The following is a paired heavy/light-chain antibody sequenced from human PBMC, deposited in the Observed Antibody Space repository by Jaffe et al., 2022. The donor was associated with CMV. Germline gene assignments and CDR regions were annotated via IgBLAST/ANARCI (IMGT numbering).Light chain of an antibody. CDR3: MQALQTPFT. CDR2: LGS. CDR1: QSLLHSNGNNY. V-gene: IGKV2-28*01. Sequence: DIVMTQSPLSLIVTPGEPASIPCRSSQSLLHSNGNNYLDWYFQKPGKSPQLLIYLGSIRASGVPDRFSGSGSGTDFTLKISRVEAEDVGVYYCMQALQTPFTFGPGTKVDI. J-gene: IGKJ3*01.
Heavy chain of an antibody. CDR3: GRASHGDYAHT. CDR2: ISGNSVYT. V-gene: IGHV3-11*06. Sequence: QVQLVESGGGLVKPGGSLRLSCAASGFTFKDYYMTWIRQAPEKGLEWVSDISGNSVYTNYGNSVKGRFTTSRDNAKNSLYLQMNSLRAEDTAVYYCGRASHGDYAHTWGRGTLVTVSS. J-gene: IGHJ5*02. CDR1: GFTFKDYY. D-gene: IGHD4-17*01.